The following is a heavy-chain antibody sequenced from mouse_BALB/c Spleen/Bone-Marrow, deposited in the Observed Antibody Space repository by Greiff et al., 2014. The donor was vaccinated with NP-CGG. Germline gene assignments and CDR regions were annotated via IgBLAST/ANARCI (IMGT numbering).Heavy chain of an antibody. J-gene: IGHJ3*01. Sequence: QVQLQQSGAELVRSGASVTLSCKASGYTFTDYEMHWLKQTPVHGLEWIGAIDPETGGTAYNQKFKGRATLTTDKSSSTAYMELRSLTSEDSAVYYCTRLDSSGYGAYWGQGTLVTVSA. D-gene: IGHD3-2*01. CDR2: IDPETGGT. CDR1: GYTFTDYE. CDR3: TRLDSSGYGAY. V-gene: IGHV1-15*01.